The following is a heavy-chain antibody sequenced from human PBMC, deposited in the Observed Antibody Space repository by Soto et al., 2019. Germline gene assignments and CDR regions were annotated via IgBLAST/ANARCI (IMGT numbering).Heavy chain of an antibody. V-gene: IGHV3-23*01. Sequence: EVQLLESGGSLVQPGGSLRLSCAASAFTFSSYAMAWVRQAPGKGLEWVSSIGNYGGDISYADSVKGRFTISRDNSRNTLYLQMDSLRAEDTAVYYCATWRTYSGSYCFDYWGQGTLVSVSS. D-gene: IGHD1-26*01. CDR2: IGNYGGDI. J-gene: IGHJ4*02. CDR3: ATWRTYSGSYCFDY. CDR1: AFTFSSYA.